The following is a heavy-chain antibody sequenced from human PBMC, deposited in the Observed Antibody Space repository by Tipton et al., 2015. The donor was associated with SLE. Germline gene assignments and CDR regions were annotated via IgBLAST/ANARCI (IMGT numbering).Heavy chain of an antibody. V-gene: IGHV4-59*01. CDR3: ARDPRTPVFGAFDI. CDR2: FYYTGSA. Sequence: TLSLTCTVSGGSISRSYWSWIRQPPGKGLEWIGYFYYTGSANYNPSLKSRVTISVDTSKNQLSLKLSSVTAADTAVYYCARDPRTPVFGAFDIWGRGAMVTVSS. J-gene: IGHJ3*02. D-gene: IGHD2-15*01. CDR1: GGSISRSY.